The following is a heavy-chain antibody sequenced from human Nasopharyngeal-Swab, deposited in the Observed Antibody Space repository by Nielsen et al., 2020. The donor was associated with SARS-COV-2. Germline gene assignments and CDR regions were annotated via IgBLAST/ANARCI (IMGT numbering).Heavy chain of an antibody. J-gene: IGHJ6*02. V-gene: IGHV4-4*02. CDR2: IYHSGST. Sequence: RQPPGKGLEWIGEIYHSGSTNYNPSLKSRVTISVDKSKNQFSLKLSSVTAADTAVYYCARAQRGTVTIYYYYGMDVWGQGTTVTVSS. D-gene: IGHD4-17*01. CDR3: ARAQRGTVTIYYYYGMDV.